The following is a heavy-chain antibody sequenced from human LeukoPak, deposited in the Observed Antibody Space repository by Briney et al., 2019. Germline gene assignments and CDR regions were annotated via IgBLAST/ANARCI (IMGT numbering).Heavy chain of an antibody. CDR1: GGTFSSYT. V-gene: IGHV1-69*02. CDR2: IIPILGIA. CDR3: ARGYCSSTSCYLYWFAP. D-gene: IGHD2-2*01. J-gene: IGHJ5*02. Sequence: ASVKVSCKASGGTFSSYTISWVRQAPGQGHEWMGRIIPILGIASYAQKFEGRVTITAAQSTSTAYMALSSLRSEDTAVYYCARGYCSSTSCYLYWFAPWGQGTLVTVSS.